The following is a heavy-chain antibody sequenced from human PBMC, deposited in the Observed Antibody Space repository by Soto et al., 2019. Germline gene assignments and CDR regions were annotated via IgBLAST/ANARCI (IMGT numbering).Heavy chain of an antibody. D-gene: IGHD3-22*01. V-gene: IGHV2-5*01. CDR2: IYWNDDK. Sequence: SGPTLVNPTQTLTLTCTFSGFPLSTSGVGVGWIRQPPGKALEWLALIYWNDDKRYSPSLKSRLTITKDTSKNQVVLTMTNMDPVDTATYYCAHYSVGYYYDSSGYHNWFDPWGQGTLVTVSS. CDR1: GFPLSTSGVG. J-gene: IGHJ5*02. CDR3: AHYSVGYYYDSSGYHNWFDP.